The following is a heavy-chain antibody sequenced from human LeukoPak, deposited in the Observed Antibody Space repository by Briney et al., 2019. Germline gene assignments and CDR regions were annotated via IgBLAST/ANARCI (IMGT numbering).Heavy chain of an antibody. CDR3: AKDHYGTFDY. CDR1: GFTFSSYG. CDR2: IRYDGGNK. D-gene: IGHD3-16*01. J-gene: IGHJ4*02. Sequence: GGSPRLSCAASGFTFSSYGMHWVRQAPGKGLEWVAFIRYDGGNKYYADSVKGRFTISRDNSKNTLYLQMNSLRAEDTAVYYCAKDHYGTFDYWGQGTLVTVSS. V-gene: IGHV3-30*02.